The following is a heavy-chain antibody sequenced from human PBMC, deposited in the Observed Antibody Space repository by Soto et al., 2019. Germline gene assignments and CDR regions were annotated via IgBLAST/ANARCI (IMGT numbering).Heavy chain of an antibody. V-gene: IGHV3-48*03. D-gene: IGHD3-22*01. CDR2: ISHSGSSI. Sequence: GSLRLSCVGSGFPFSTYEMNWVRQAPGKGLEWVSYISHSGSSIYYADSVRGRFTISRDNAKNSLYLQMNSLRAEDTAVYYCARDEAXISEYAYENSPQDAFDIWGQGTMVTVSS. J-gene: IGHJ3*02. CDR3: ARDEAXISEYAYENSPQDAFDI. CDR1: GFPFSTYE.